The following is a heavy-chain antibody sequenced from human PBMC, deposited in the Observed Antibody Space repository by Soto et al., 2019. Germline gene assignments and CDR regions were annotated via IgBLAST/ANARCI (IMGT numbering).Heavy chain of an antibody. D-gene: IGHD1-26*01. CDR1: GGSTSTFSYY. V-gene: IGHV4-39*01. CDR2: IYYSGST. J-gene: IGHJ4*02. CDR3: ARPSGSYLYYFDY. Sequence: PAETLSLTGTVSGGSTSTFSYYCGWVRQPPGKGLEWIGSIYYSGSTYYNPSLKSRVTISVDTSKNQFSLKLSSVTAADTAVYYCARPSGSYLYYFDYWGQGTLVTVS.